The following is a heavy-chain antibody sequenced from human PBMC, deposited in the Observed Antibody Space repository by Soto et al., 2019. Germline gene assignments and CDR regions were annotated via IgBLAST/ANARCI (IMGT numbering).Heavy chain of an antibody. CDR3: AREFHSGYYFNFDY. CDR2: INSDGSST. Sequence: PGGSLRLSCAASGFTFSSYWMHWVRQAPGKGLVWVSRINSDGSSTSYADSVKGRFTISRDNAKNTLYLQMNSLRAEDTAVYYCAREFHSGYYFNFDYWGQGTLVTVSS. V-gene: IGHV3-74*01. CDR1: GFTFSSYW. D-gene: IGHD3-22*01. J-gene: IGHJ4*02.